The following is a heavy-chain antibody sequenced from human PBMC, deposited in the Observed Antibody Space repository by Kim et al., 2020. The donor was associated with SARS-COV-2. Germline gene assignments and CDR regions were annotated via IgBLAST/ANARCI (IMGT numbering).Heavy chain of an antibody. CDR3: ARRGSGSYSSWFDP. V-gene: IGHV4-31*02. Sequence: PSLKSRVTKSVDKSKNQFSLKLRSVTAADTAVYYCARRGSGSYSSWFDPWGQGTLVTVSS. J-gene: IGHJ5*02. D-gene: IGHD3-10*01.